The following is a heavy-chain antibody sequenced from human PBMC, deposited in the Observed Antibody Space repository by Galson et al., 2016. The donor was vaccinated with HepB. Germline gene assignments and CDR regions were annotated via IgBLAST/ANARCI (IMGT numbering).Heavy chain of an antibody. D-gene: IGHD2/OR15-2a*01. Sequence: SLRLSCAASGFPFETYSMNWVRQAPGKGLEWISYIGSSSRKTFYADSVKGRFRVSRDNSKNTLYLQMNSLRAEDTAVYYCARDNSYYGMDVWGQGTTVTVSS. CDR2: IGSSSRKT. CDR3: ARDNSYYGMDV. CDR1: GFPFETYS. V-gene: IGHV3-48*01. J-gene: IGHJ6*02.